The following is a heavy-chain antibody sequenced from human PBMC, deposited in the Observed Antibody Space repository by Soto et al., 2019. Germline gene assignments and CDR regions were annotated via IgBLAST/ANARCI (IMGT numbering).Heavy chain of an antibody. J-gene: IGHJ6*02. Sequence: GGPLRLSCAASGFTFSSYGMHWVRQAPGKGLEWVAVISYDGSNKYYADSVKGRFTISRDNSKNTLYLQMNSLRAEDTAVYYCAKFRGMAVWGQGTTVTVSS. CDR1: GFTFSSYG. V-gene: IGHV3-30*18. CDR3: AKFRGMAV. CDR2: ISYDGSNK.